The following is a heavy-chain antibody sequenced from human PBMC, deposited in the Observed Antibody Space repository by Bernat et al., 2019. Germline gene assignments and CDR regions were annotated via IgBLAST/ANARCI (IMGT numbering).Heavy chain of an antibody. V-gene: IGHV3-23*01. CDR3: GKEGGGGGDDY. CDR1: GFTFRNYV. D-gene: IGHD7-27*01. CDR2: TRATDDST. Sequence: EVQLLESGGGLVQPGGSLRLSCAASGFTFRNYVINWVRQAPGKGLEWVAATRATDDSTYYAGAVEGRFTISRDNSKNKVYREMNNLRAGDTAVYYCGKEGGGGGDDYWGQGTLVTVSS. J-gene: IGHJ4*02.